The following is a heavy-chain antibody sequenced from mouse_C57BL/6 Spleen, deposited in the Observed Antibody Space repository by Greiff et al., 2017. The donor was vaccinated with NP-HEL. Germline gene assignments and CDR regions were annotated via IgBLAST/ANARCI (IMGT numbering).Heavy chain of an antibody. D-gene: IGHD2-1*01. V-gene: IGHV5-9*01. CDR3: ARQYYGTYYYAMDY. CDR1: GFTFSSYT. Sequence: EVQLVESGGGLVKPGGSLKLSCAASGFTFSSYTMSWVRQTPEKRLEWVATISGGGGNTYYPDSVKGRFRISRDNAKNTLYLQMSSLSSEDTALYYCARQYYGTYYYAMDYWGQGTSVTVPS. CDR2: ISGGGGNT. J-gene: IGHJ4*01.